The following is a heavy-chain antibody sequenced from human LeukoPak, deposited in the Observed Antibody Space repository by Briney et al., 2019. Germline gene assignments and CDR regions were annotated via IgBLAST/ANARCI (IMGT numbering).Heavy chain of an antibody. CDR1: GFTFDDYG. Sequence: SGGSLRLSCAASGFTFDDYGMSWVRQAPGKGLEWVSGINWNGGSTDYADSVRGRFTVSRDNAKNSLYLQMNSLRAEDTALYYCARESFLMTTVTTLPFGYWGQGTLVTVSS. V-gene: IGHV3-20*04. CDR3: ARESFLMTTVTTLPFGY. J-gene: IGHJ4*02. CDR2: INWNGGST. D-gene: IGHD4-17*01.